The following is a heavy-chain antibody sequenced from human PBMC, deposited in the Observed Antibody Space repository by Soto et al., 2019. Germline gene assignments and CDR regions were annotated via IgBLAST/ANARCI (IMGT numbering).Heavy chain of an antibody. Sequence: SETLSLTCAVYGVSFSGYYWSWIRQPPGKGLEWIGEINHSGSTNYNPSLKSRVPISVDTSKNQFSLKLSSVTAADTAVYYCARVYKQQLVPYNWFDPWGQGTLVTVS. D-gene: IGHD6-13*01. CDR2: INHSGST. CDR3: ARVYKQQLVPYNWFDP. CDR1: GVSFSGYY. V-gene: IGHV4-34*01. J-gene: IGHJ5*02.